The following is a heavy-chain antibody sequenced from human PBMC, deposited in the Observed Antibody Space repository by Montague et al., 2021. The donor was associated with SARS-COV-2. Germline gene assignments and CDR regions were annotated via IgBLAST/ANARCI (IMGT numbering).Heavy chain of an antibody. J-gene: IGHJ6*02. D-gene: IGHD4-11*01. V-gene: IGHV4-59*08. Sequence: SETLFLTCSASGDSISNYSWSWIRQSPGKGLEWIGYIYYSGSTNYNPSLTSRVTISVDTSKNQVSLKLTSVTAADTAVYYCARHLRVTTVTWHMSHYAMDDWGQGTTVTVSS. CDR3: ARHLRVTTVTWHMSHYAMDD. CDR2: IYYSGST. CDR1: GDSISNYS.